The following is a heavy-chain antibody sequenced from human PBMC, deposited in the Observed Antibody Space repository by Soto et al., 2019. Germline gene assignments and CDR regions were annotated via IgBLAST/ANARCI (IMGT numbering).Heavy chain of an antibody. J-gene: IGHJ1*01. CDR1: GFTVSSNY. CDR2: IYSGGST. V-gene: IGHV3-53*01. Sequence: GGSLRLSCAASGFTVSSNYMSWVRQAPGKGLEWVSVIYSGGSTYYADSVKGRFTISRHNSKNTLYLQMNSLRAEDTAVYYCARDRVESGYPEYFQHWGKGTLVTVSS. D-gene: IGHD3-22*01. CDR3: ARDRVESGYPEYFQH.